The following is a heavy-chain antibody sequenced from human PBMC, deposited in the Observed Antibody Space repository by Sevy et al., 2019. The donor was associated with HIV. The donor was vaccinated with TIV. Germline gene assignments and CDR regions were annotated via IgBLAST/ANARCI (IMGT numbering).Heavy chain of an antibody. V-gene: IGHV4-34*01. D-gene: IGHD4-17*01. CDR3: ARLLSVTTPNWFDP. CDR2: INHSGST. CDR1: GGSFSGYY. J-gene: IGHJ5*02. Sequence: SETLSLTCAVYGGSFSGYYWSWIRQLPGKGLEWIGEINHSGSTNYNPSLKSRVTISVDTSKNQFSLKLSSVTAADTAVYYCARLLSVTTPNWFDPWGQGTLVTVSS.